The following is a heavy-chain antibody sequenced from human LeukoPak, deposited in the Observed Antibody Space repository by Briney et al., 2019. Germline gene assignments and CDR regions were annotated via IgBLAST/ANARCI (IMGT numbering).Heavy chain of an antibody. V-gene: IGHV5-51*01. CDR3: ARQIAAAGQEFWEIVY. CDR2: IYPGDSDT. CDR1: GYSFTNYW. Sequence: GESLKISCQGSGYSFTNYWIGWVRQMPGKGLEWMGIIYPGDSDTRYSPSFQGQVTISADKSISTAYLQWSSLKASDTAMYYCARQIAAAGQEFWEIVYWGQGTLVTVSS. J-gene: IGHJ4*02. D-gene: IGHD6-13*01.